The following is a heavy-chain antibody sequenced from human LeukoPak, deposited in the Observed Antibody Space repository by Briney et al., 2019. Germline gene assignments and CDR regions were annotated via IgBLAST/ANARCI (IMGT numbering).Heavy chain of an antibody. CDR1: GFTFTSYS. D-gene: IGHD4-17*01. V-gene: IGHV3-48*01. CDR3: AKAGRGTVFYYYYMDV. J-gene: IGHJ6*03. Sequence: GSLRLSCAASGFTFTSYSMNWVRQAPGKGLEWVSYISSSGSTIYYADSVKSRFTISRDNSKNTLYLQMNSLRAEDTAVYYCAKAGRGTVFYYYYMDVWGKGTTVTISS. CDR2: ISSSGSTI.